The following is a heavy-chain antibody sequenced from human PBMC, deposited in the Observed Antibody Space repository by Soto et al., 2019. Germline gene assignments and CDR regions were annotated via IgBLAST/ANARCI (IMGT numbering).Heavy chain of an antibody. J-gene: IGHJ5*02. D-gene: IGHD1-1*01. CDR3: MGRLTSIYKFVDP. V-gene: IGHV4-31*06. CDR2: VSPSGNS. CDR1: GDSISSATHY. Sequence: SETLSLTCTVSGDSISSATHYWNWLRQHPGKGLEWIGYVSPSGNSYYSPSRKSRVLMSEDPSQSRFSLMLSSRTPAATAISNCMGRLTSIYKFVDPWGQGTQVTVSS.